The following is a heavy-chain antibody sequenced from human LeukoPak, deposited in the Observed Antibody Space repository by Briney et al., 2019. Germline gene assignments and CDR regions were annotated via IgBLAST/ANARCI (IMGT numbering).Heavy chain of an antibody. CDR2: IYPGVSDT. J-gene: IGHJ4*02. D-gene: IGHD3-22*01. Sequence: GESLKISCKGSGYSFTSYWIGWVRRMPGKGLEWMGIIYPGVSDTTYSPSFQGQVTFSVDKSISTAYLQWSSLKASDTAMYFCTRAADSSGHLDYWGQGTLVTVSS. V-gene: IGHV5-51*01. CDR3: TRAADSSGHLDY. CDR1: GYSFTSYW.